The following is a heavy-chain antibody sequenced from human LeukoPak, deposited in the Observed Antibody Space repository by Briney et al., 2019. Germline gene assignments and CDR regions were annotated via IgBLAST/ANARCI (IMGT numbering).Heavy chain of an antibody. CDR1: GFTFSTYA. Sequence: QAGGSLRLSCAASGFTFSTYAFHWVRQAPGTGLEWVAVISPDGKSKIYADSVKGRFTISRDNSKNTLFLQMNSLRTEDTAVYYCARDPMADFDYWGQGALVTVSS. J-gene: IGHJ4*02. CDR2: ISPDGKSK. D-gene: IGHD2-8*01. V-gene: IGHV3-30*04. CDR3: ARDPMADFDY.